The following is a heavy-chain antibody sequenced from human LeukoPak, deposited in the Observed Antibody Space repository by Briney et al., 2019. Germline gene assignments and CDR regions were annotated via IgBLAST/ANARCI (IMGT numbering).Heavy chain of an antibody. CDR1: GYTFTGYY. Sequence: ASVKVSCKASGYTFTGYYMHWVRQAPGQGLEWMGWINPNSGGTNYAQKFQGRVTITADESTSTAYMELSRLRSDDTAVYYCARAFYYGSGSYYNLATDYWGQGTLVTVSS. D-gene: IGHD3-10*01. J-gene: IGHJ4*02. CDR3: ARAFYYGSGSYYNLATDY. V-gene: IGHV1-2*02. CDR2: INPNSGGT.